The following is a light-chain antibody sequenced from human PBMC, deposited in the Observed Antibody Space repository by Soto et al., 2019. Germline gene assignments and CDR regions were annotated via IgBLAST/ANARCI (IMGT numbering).Light chain of an antibody. J-gene: IGKJ4*01. CDR2: AAS. CDR3: QQANSFPLT. V-gene: IGKV1-9*01. CDR1: QGISRY. Sequence: IQLTQSPSSLSASVGDSVTITCRASQGISRYLSWYQQKPRRAPTLLISAASTLQRGVPARCSGSGSGTDFTLSITSLQPEDFATYYCQQANSFPLTFGGGTRWIS.